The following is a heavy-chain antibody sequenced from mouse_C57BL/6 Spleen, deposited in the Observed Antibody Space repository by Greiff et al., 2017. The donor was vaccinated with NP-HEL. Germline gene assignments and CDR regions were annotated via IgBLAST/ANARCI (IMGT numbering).Heavy chain of an antibody. D-gene: IGHD1-1*01. CDR1: GYSFTDYN. CDR2: INPNYGTT. Sequence: EVQLVESGPELVKPGASVKISCKASGYSFTDYNMNWVKQSNGKSLEWIGVINPNYGTTSYNQKFKGKATLTVDQSSSTAYMQLNSLTSEDSAVYYCARRISDGSSYLRYFDVWGTGTTVTVSS. V-gene: IGHV1-39*01. J-gene: IGHJ1*03. CDR3: ARRISDGSSYLRYFDV.